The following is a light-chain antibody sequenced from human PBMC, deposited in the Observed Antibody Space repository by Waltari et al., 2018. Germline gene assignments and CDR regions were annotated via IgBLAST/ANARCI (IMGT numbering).Light chain of an antibody. J-gene: IGLJ3*02. CDR1: NIGSRS. CDR3: HVWDANTVM. CDR2: LDS. Sequence: SSVLTQAPSVSVAPGQTATVTCGGDNIGSRSVHWYQQKPGRAPVLVVYLDSDRPSGIPERFSGSKSGNAATLTISRVEAGDEADYYCHVWDANTVMFGGETKLTVL. V-gene: IGLV3-21*02.